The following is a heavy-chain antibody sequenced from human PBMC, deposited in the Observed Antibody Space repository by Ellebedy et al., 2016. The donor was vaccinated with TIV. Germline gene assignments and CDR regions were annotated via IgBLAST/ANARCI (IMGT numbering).Heavy chain of an antibody. CDR2: VWYDGNYK. Sequence: GGSLRLSCAASGFTFMSYGMHWLRQAPGKGLEWVAVVWYDGNYKNVADSVKGRFTISRGNSKSTISLQMNSLRAEDTAIYYCAREMVAPGPYDYYYGMDVWGQGTTVTVSS. CDR1: GFTFMSYG. D-gene: IGHD2-15*01. V-gene: IGHV3-33*01. J-gene: IGHJ6*02. CDR3: AREMVAPGPYDYYYGMDV.